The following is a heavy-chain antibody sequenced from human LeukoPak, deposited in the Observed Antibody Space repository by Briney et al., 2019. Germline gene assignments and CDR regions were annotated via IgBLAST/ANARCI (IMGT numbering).Heavy chain of an antibody. CDR1: GFTFSSSP. D-gene: IGHD3-22*01. J-gene: IGHJ4*02. CDR3: AKDRDDSSGYYHDY. Sequence: GGSLRLSCAASGFTFSSSPMSWVRQAPGKGLERVSAISGTGGSIYYADSVKGRFTISRGNSKNTLYLHMNSLRVEDTATYYCAKDRDDSSGYYHDYWGQGTLVTVSS. V-gene: IGHV3-23*01. CDR2: ISGTGGSI.